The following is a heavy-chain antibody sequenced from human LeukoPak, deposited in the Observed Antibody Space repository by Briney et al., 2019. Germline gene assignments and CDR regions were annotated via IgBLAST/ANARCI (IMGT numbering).Heavy chain of an antibody. D-gene: IGHD2-2*01. CDR1: GGAISNYC. Sequence: PSETLSLTCTVSGGAISNYCWSWFRQPPGKGLEWIGYIYYSGSTNYNPSLKSRVSISVDTSKNQFSLKLSSVTAADTAVYYCGRFGKGRSSTSCYVDYWGQGTLVTVSS. CDR3: GRFGKGRSSTSCYVDY. CDR2: IYYSGST. V-gene: IGHV4-59*01. J-gene: IGHJ4*02.